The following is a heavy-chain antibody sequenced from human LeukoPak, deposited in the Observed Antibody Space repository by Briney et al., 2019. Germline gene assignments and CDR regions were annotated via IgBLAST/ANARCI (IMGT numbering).Heavy chain of an antibody. CDR1: GDSVSSNSAA. CDR3: ARSYYDILTGYPNWFDP. CDR2: TYYRSKWYN. D-gene: IGHD3-9*01. V-gene: IGHV6-1*01. Sequence: SQTLSLTCAISGDSVSSNSAAWNWIRQSPSRGLEWLGRTYYRSKWYNDYAVSVKSRITINPDTSKNQFSLQLSSVTAADTAVYYCARSYYDILTGYPNWFDPWGQGTLVTVSS. J-gene: IGHJ5*02.